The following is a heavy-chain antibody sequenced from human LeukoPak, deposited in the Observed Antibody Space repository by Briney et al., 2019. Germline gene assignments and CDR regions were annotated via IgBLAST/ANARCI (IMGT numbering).Heavy chain of an antibody. CDR2: IYISGST. J-gene: IGHJ5*02. CDR3: ARRRYSSSWYIWFDP. CDR1: GGSISSYY. D-gene: IGHD6-13*01. Sequence: SETLSLTCSVSGGSISSYYWSWIRQPAGKRLEWIGRIYISGSTNYNPSVKSRVTMSVDTSKNQFCLKLSSVTAADTAVYYCARRRYSSSWYIWFDPWGQGTLVTVSS. V-gene: IGHV4-4*07.